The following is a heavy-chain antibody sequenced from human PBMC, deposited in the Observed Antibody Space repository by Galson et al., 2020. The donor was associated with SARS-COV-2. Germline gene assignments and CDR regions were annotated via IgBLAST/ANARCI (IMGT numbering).Heavy chain of an antibody. CDR3: VRDSSTTLGVVEYLDY. J-gene: IGHJ4*02. CDR2: ITVSRSSM. CDR1: GFTFNSYT. Sequence: GESLKISCAASGFTFNSYTMNWVRQAPGKGLEWVSSITVSRSSMFYADSVKGRFTISRDDVKKSVYLQMNSLRVEDTAVYYCVRDSSTTLGVVEYLDYCVQGTLVTVSS. D-gene: IGHD3-3*01. V-gene: IGHV3-21*01.